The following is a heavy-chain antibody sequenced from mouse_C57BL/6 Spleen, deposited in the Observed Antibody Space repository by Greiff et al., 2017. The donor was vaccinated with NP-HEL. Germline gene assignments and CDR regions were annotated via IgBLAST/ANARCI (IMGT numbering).Heavy chain of an antibody. V-gene: IGHV1-4*01. CDR3: ARTHER. Sequence: VQLQQSGAELARPGASVKMSCKASGYTFTSYTMHWVNQRPGQGLDWIGYITPSSGYTKYNQKFKDKATLTADKSSSTAYMQLSSLTSEDSAVYYCARTHERWGQGTTITVSS. J-gene: IGHJ2*01. CDR2: ITPSSGYT. CDR1: GYTFTSYT.